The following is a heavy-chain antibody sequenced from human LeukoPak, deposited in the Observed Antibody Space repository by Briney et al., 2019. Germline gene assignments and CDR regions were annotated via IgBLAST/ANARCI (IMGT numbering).Heavy chain of an antibody. V-gene: IGHV3-23*01. Sequence: QPGGSLRLSCAASGFTFSSYGMSWVRQAPGKGLEWVSGIRSSGDSTYYADSVKGRFTISGDNSRNTLFLQMNSLRAEDTAVYYCAHGAMYQLDYWGQGTLVTVSS. CDR2: IRSSGDST. J-gene: IGHJ4*02. D-gene: IGHD2-2*01. CDR3: AHGAMYQLDY. CDR1: GFTFSSYG.